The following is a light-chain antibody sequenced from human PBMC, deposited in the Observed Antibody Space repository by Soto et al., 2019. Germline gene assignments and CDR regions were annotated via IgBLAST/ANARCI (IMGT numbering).Light chain of an antibody. V-gene: IGLV2-8*01. CDR2: EVN. CDR1: SSDVGGYNY. CDR3: SSYAGSSNV. Sequence: HSALTRPPAASGSPGQSVAISCTGTSSDVGGYNYVSWYQQHPGKAPKLMIYEVNKRPSGVPDRFSGYKSGNTASLTVSGLQAEDEADYYCSSYAGSSNVFGTGTKVTV. J-gene: IGLJ1*01.